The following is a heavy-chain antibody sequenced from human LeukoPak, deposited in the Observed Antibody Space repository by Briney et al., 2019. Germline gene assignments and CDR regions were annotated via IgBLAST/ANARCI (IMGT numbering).Heavy chain of an antibody. V-gene: IGHV1-46*01. CDR1: GYTFTSYG. J-gene: IGHJ3*02. CDR2: INPSGGST. Sequence: HGASVKVSCKASGYTFTSYGISWVRQAPGQGLEWMGIINPSGGSTSYAQKFQGRVTMTRDTSISTAYMELSRLRSDDTAVYYCARVGSGQQLVRQYAFDIWGQGTMVTVSS. D-gene: IGHD6-13*01. CDR3: ARVGSGQQLVRQYAFDI.